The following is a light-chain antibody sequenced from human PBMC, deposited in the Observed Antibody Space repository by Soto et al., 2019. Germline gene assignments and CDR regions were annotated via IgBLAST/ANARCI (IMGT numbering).Light chain of an antibody. CDR3: CSYAGSSTYV. CDR2: EGS. V-gene: IGLV2-23*01. Sequence: QSALTQPASVSGSPGQSITISCTGTRRDVGSYNLVSWYQQHPGKAPKLMIYEGSKRPSGVSNRFSGSKSGNTASLTISGLQAEDEADYYCCSYAGSSTYVFGTGTKLTVL. J-gene: IGLJ1*01. CDR1: RRDVGSYNL.